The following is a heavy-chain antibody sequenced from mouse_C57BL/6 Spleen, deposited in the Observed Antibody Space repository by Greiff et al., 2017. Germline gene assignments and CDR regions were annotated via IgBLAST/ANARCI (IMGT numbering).Heavy chain of an antibody. Sequence: EVQGVESGGGLVKPGGSLKLSCAASGFTFSSYAMSWVRQTPEKRLEWVATISDGGSYTYYPDNVKGRFTISRDNAKNNLYLQMSHLKSEDTAMXYCAREDSNYGDFDYWGQGTTLPVSS. CDR2: ISDGGSYT. J-gene: IGHJ2*01. CDR1: GFTFSSYA. CDR3: AREDSNYGDFDY. V-gene: IGHV5-4*01. D-gene: IGHD2-5*01.